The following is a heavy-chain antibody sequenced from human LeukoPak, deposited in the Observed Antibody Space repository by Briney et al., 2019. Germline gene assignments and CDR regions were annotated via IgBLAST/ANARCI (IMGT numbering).Heavy chain of an antibody. CDR2: IYHSGST. CDR1: GGSISSSNW. Sequence: SETLSLTCAVSGGSISSSNWWSWVRQPPGKGLEWIGEIYHSGSTNYNPSLKSRVTISVDKSKNQFSLKLSSVTAPDTAVYYCANKPSWIQQNTGDAFDIWGQGTMVTVSS. J-gene: IGHJ3*02. CDR3: ANKPSWIQQNTGDAFDI. D-gene: IGHD5-18*01. V-gene: IGHV4-4*02.